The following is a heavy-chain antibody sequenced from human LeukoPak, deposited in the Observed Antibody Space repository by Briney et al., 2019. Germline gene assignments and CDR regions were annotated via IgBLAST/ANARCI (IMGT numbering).Heavy chain of an antibody. D-gene: IGHD6-6*01. CDR2: ISYDGSNK. V-gene: IGHV3-30*04. CDR3: ARGGTIAGRPSDQ. Sequence: PGGSLRLSCAASGFTFSSYALHWVRQAPGKGLEWVAVISYDGSNKYYADSVKGRFTISRDNSKNTLYLQMNSLRAEDTAVYYCARGGTIAGRPSDQWGQGTLVTVSS. J-gene: IGHJ4*02. CDR1: GFTFSSYA.